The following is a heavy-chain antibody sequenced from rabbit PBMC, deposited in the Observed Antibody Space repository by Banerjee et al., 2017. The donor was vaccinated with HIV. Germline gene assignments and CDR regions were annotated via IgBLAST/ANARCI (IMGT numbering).Heavy chain of an antibody. CDR2: IYGGSSGST. Sequence: QEQLVESGGDLVKPEGSLTLTCTASGFSFSSSYWICWVRQAPGKGLEWIACIYGGSSGSTYYASWAKGRFTISKTSWTTVTLQMTSLTAADTATYFCARDLAGVTGWNFGLWGPGTLVTVS. CDR1: GFSFSSSYW. CDR3: ARDLAGVTGWNFGL. J-gene: IGHJ4*01. D-gene: IGHD4-1*01. V-gene: IGHV1S45*01.